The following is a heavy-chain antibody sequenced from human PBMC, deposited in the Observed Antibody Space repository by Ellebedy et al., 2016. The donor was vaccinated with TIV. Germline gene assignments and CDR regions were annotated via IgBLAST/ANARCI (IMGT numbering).Heavy chain of an antibody. V-gene: IGHV3-23*01. CDR3: ARDLDKSSGWYGGAAY. D-gene: IGHD6-19*01. CDR1: GFTFSSYA. J-gene: IGHJ4*02. CDR2: VNGGGLVI. Sequence: PGGSLRLSCTASGFTFSSYAMSWVRQAPGKGLEWVAGVNGGGLVIAYADSVKGRFTISRDNSMTTLYLEMNSLRAEDTAVYYCARDLDKSSGWYGGAAYWGQGTLVTVSS.